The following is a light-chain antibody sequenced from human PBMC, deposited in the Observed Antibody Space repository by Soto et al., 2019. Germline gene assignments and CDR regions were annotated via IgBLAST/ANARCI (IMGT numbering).Light chain of an antibody. J-gene: IGLJ3*02. CDR3: QNWGTGIQL. CDR1: SGHSSYA. CDR2: LNSDGSH. V-gene: IGLV4-69*01. Sequence: QPVLTQSPSASASLGDSVKLTCTLSSGHSSYAIAWHQQQPEKGPRYLMKLNSDGSHNKGDGIPDRFSGSSSGAERYLTISSLQSEDEADYYCQNWGTGIQLFGGGTKLTVL.